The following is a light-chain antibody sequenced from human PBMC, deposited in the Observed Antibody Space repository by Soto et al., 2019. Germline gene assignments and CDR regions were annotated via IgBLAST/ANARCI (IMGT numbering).Light chain of an antibody. CDR2: AAS. J-gene: IGKJ4*01. CDR3: QQRNGDSELT. CDR1: QSISSY. Sequence: DIQMTQSPSSLSASVGDRVTITCRSSQSISSYLNWYQQKPGKAPKLLIYAASSLQSGVPSRFSGSRSGTEFTLTISSLQPEDFATYYCQQRNGDSELTFGGGTKV. V-gene: IGKV1-39*01.